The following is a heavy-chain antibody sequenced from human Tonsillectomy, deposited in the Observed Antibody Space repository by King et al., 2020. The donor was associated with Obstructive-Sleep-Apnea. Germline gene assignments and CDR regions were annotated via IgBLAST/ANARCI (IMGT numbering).Heavy chain of an antibody. CDR3: ARGLNYSDTTKAFDI. J-gene: IGHJ3*02. Sequence: QLQESGSGLVKPSQTLSLTCGVSGGSISRVYYSWTWIRQPPGKGLEWIGYIYHSGSTYYNPTHKSRVTISVDRSKNQFSLKLSSVTAADTAVYSCARGLNYSDTTKAFDIWGQGTMVTVSS. CDR1: GGSISRVYYS. CDR2: IYHSGST. V-gene: IGHV4-30-2*01. D-gene: IGHD3-22*01.